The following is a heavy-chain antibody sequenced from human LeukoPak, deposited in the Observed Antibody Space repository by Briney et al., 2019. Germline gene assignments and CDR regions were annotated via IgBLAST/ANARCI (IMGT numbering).Heavy chain of an antibody. D-gene: IGHD3-10*01. CDR2: IYSGGST. CDR3: ARDPGGSYYMDV. J-gene: IGHJ6*03. CDR1: GFTVSTNY. V-gene: IGHV3-53*01. Sequence: PGGSLRLSCAASGFTVSTNYMSWLRQAPGQGLERVSVIYSGGSTCYADSVKGRFTISRDNSKNTLYLQMNSLRAEDTAVYYCARDPGGSYYMDVWGKGATVTVSS.